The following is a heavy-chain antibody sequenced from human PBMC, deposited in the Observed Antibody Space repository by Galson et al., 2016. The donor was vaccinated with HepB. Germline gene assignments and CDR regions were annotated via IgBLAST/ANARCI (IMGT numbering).Heavy chain of an antibody. V-gene: IGHV3-30*04. D-gene: IGHD3-10*01. CDR1: GFSFRNYA. Sequence: SLRLSCAASGFSFRNYAMHWVRQAPGKGLEWVAVMSYDGRGIYYADSVKGRLTISRDNSKNTLFLQMNSLRPDDTAVYYCAKDRSYGYFGSGGMDVWGQGTTVTVSS. CDR2: MSYDGRGI. CDR3: AKDRSYGYFGSGGMDV. J-gene: IGHJ6*02.